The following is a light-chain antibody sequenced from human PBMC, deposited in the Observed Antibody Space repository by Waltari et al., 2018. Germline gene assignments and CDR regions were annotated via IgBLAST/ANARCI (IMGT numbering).Light chain of an antibody. CDR3: LQDYIYPWT. CDR1: QGIRND. CDR2: AAS. Sequence: IVLTQSPDSLSASVGDRVTITCRASQGIRNDLGWYQQKPGKAPKDLIYAASSLQSGVPTRFSGSGSGTDFTLTISSLQPDDFATYYCLQDYIYPWTFGQGTKVEIK. J-gene: IGKJ1*01. V-gene: IGKV1-6*01.